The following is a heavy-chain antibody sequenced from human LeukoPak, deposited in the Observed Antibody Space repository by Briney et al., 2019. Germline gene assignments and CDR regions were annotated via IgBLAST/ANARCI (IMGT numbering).Heavy chain of an antibody. CDR3: AKDNGELGLDNWFDP. Sequence: PGRSLRLSCAASGFTFSSYAMHWVRQAPGKGLEWVAVISYDGSNKYYADSVKGRFTISRDNSKNTLYLQMNSLRAEDTAVYYCAKDNGELGLDNWFDPWGQGTLVTVSS. D-gene: IGHD1-26*01. V-gene: IGHV3-30-3*01. CDR2: ISYDGSNK. J-gene: IGHJ5*02. CDR1: GFTFSSYA.